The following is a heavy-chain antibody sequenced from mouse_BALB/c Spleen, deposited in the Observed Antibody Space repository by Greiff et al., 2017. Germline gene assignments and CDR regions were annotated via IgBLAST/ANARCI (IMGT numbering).Heavy chain of an antibody. CDR1: GFTFSSYT. CDR2: ISNGGGST. D-gene: IGHD2-4*01. V-gene: IGHV5-12-2*01. CDR3: ARSSSMITTKDWYFDV. Sequence: EVKLVESGGGLVKPGGSLKLSCAASGFTFSSYTMSWVRQTPEKRLEWVAYISNGGGSTYYPDTVKGRFTISRDNAKNTLYLQMSSLKSEDTAMYYCARSSSMITTKDWYFDVWGAGTTVTVSS. J-gene: IGHJ1*01.